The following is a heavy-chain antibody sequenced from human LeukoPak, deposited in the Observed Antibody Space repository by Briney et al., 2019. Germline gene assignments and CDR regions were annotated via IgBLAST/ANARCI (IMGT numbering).Heavy chain of an antibody. V-gene: IGHV4-34*01. CDR2: INHSGST. J-gene: IGHJ4*02. Sequence: TSETLSLTCAVYSESFSGYYWTWIRQPPGKGLEWIGEINHSGSTNYNPSLKSRVTISVDTSKNQFSLKLSSVTAADTAVYYCAXAPPRYYYGSXSRTGRDYWGQGTLVTVSS. CDR3: AXAPPRYYYGSXSRTGRDY. CDR1: SESFSGYY. D-gene: IGHD3-10*01.